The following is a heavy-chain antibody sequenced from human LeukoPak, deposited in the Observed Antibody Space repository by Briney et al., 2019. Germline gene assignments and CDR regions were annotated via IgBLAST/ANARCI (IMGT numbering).Heavy chain of an antibody. CDR2: ISGSGDST. J-gene: IGHJ4*02. Sequence: PGGSLRLSCAASGFTFSNYAMRWVRQAPGKGLEWVSGISGSGDSTYYADSVKGRFTISRDNSKNTLYLQMNSLRAEDTAVYYCARRSDIAVAGAFDYWGQRTLVTVSS. CDR1: GFTFSNYA. V-gene: IGHV3-23*01. D-gene: IGHD6-19*01. CDR3: ARRSDIAVAGAFDY.